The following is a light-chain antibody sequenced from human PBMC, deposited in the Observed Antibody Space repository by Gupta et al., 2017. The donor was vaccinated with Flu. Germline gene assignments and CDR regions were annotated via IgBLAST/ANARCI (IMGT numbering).Light chain of an antibody. CDR2: RNN. CDR1: SSNIGSNY. V-gene: IGLV1-47*01. J-gene: IGLJ3*02. CDR3: AAWDDSLSGWV. Sequence: QSVLTQPPSASGTPGQRVTISCSGSSSNIGSNYVYWYQQRPGTAPKLLIYRNNQRPSGVPDRFSGSKSGTSASLAISWLRSEDEADYYCAAWDDSLSGWVFGGGTKLTVL.